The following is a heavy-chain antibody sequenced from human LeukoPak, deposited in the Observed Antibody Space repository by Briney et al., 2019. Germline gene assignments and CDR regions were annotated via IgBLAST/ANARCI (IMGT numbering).Heavy chain of an antibody. D-gene: IGHD6-19*01. V-gene: IGHV4-34*01. CDR2: INHSGST. J-gene: IGHJ4*02. CDR3: ARSRTYSSGWYRLPFDY. CDR1: GGSFSGYY. Sequence: SETLSLTCAVYGGSFSGYYWSWIRQPPGKGLEWIGEINHSGSTNYNPSLKSRVTISADTSKNQFSLKLSSVTAADTAVYYCARSRTYSSGWYRLPFDYWGQGTLVTVSS.